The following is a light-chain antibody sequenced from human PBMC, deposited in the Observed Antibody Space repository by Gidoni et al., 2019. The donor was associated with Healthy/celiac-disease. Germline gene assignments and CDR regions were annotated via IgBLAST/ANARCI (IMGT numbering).Light chain of an antibody. CDR1: QSVSSSY. CDR2: GAS. V-gene: IGKV3-20*01. J-gene: IGKJ1*01. CDR3: QSRKT. Sequence: ESVLTQSPGTLSLSPGERATLSCRASQSVSSSYLAWYQQKPGQAPRLLIYGASSRAAGIPDRFSGSGSGTDFTLTISRLEPEEFAVYYCQSRKTFXQXTKVEIK.